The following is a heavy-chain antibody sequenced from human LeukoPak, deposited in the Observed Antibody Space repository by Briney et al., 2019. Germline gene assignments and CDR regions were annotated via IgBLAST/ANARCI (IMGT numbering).Heavy chain of an antibody. V-gene: IGHV4-4*08. CDR1: GGSMNSYY. Sequence: SETPSLTCTVSGGSMNSYYWSWIRQPPGKGLEWVGYIYTSGSTNYNPSLRSRVTISVDTSNNQFSLNLNSVTAADTAVYYCARRRPRDGHDFWGQGTMVTVSS. J-gene: IGHJ3*01. CDR3: ARRRPRDGHDF. D-gene: IGHD2-8*01. CDR2: IYTSGST.